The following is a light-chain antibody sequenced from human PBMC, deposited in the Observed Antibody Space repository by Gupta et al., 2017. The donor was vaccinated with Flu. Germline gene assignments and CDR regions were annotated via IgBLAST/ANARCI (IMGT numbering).Light chain of an antibody. Sequence: QSVLTQPPSASGTPGQRVTISCSGSSSNIGSNIVNWYQQLPGTAPKLLIYNNNQRPSGVPDRVSGSKSGTSASLAISGLQSEDEADYYCAAWDDSLNVLFGGGTKLTVL. CDR3: AAWDDSLNVL. CDR2: NNN. V-gene: IGLV1-44*01. J-gene: IGLJ3*02. CDR1: SSNIGSNI.